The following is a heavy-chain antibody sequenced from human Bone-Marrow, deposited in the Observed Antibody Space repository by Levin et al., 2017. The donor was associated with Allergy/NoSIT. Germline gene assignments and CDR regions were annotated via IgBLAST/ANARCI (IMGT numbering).Heavy chain of an antibody. Sequence: GGSLRLSCAASGFTFSSYGMHWVRQAPGKGLEWVAVISYDGSNKYYADSVKGRFTISRDNSKNTLYLQMNSLRAEDTAVYYCAKDPPSKAWAWGQGTLVTVSS. J-gene: IGHJ5*02. D-gene: IGHD3-16*01. CDR2: ISYDGSNK. CDR3: AKDPPSKAWA. V-gene: IGHV3-30*18. CDR1: GFTFSSYG.